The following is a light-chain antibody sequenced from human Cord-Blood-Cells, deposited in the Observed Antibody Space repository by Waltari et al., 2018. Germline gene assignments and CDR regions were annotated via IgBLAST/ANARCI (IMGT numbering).Light chain of an antibody. Sequence: EIVLTQSPATLSLSPGERATLSCRASQSVSSYLAWYQQKPGQAPRHLIYDASNGATGIPARFSGSGSRTDFTLTISSLEPEDFAVYYWQQRSNWPRTFGQGTKVEIK. V-gene: IGKV3-11*01. J-gene: IGKJ1*01. CDR1: QSVSSY. CDR3: QQRSNWPRT. CDR2: DAS.